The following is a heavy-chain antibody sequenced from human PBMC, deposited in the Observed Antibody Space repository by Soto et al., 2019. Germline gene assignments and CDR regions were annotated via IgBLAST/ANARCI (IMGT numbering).Heavy chain of an antibody. CDR3: ARESVVPAAFFDY. J-gene: IGHJ4*02. D-gene: IGHD2-2*01. CDR1: GFTFSSYG. CDR2: IWYDGSNK. V-gene: IGHV3-33*01. Sequence: GGSLRLSCAASGFTFSSYGMHWVRQAPGKGLEWVAVIWYDGSNKYYADSVKGRFTISRDNSKNTLYLQMNSLRAEDTAVYYRARESVVPAAFFDYWGQGTLVTVSS.